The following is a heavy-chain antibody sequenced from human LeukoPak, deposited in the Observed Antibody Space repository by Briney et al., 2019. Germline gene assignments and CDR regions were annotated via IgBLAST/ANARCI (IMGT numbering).Heavy chain of an antibody. V-gene: IGHV4-61*02. CDR2: FYNSGRT. CDR3: ARGDLKSDWFDP. D-gene: IGHD3-3*01. J-gene: IGHJ5*02. Sequence: SQTLSLTCTVSGGSISSDLYYWNWIRQPAGKGLEWIGRFYNSGRTNFNPSRKGRVTISADTSKNQFSLKLRSVTAADTAVYYCARGDLKSDWFDPWGQGTLVIVS. CDR1: GGSISSDLYY.